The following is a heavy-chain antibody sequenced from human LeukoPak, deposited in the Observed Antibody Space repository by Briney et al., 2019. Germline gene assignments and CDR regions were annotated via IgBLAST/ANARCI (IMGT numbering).Heavy chain of an antibody. CDR3: ASPLKGGKPKAFDI. CDR2: ISSSSSYI. D-gene: IGHD3-16*01. Sequence: GGSLRLSCAASGFTFSSYSMNWVRQAPGKGLEWVSSISSSSSYIYYADSVKGRFTISRDNAKNSLYLQMNSLRAEDTAVYYCASPLKGGKPKAFDIWGQGTMVTVSS. J-gene: IGHJ3*02. V-gene: IGHV3-21*01. CDR1: GFTFSSYS.